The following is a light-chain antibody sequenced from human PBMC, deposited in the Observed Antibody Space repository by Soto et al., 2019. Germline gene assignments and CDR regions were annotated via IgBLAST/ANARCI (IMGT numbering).Light chain of an antibody. CDR1: HDITNY. CDR3: QQYENLPRT. CDR2: GAS. Sequence: DIQMTQSPSSLSASVGDRVTITCQASHDITNYLNWYQHKPGKAPKLLIYGASNLETGVPSRFSGSGSGTDFTFTISSLQPEDIATYYCQQYENLPRTFGQGTRVEVK. J-gene: IGKJ1*01. V-gene: IGKV1-33*01.